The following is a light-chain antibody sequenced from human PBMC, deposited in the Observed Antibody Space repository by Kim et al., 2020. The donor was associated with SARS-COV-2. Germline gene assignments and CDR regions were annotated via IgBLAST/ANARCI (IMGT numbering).Light chain of an antibody. V-gene: IGLV3-21*03. CDR1: NIGSKS. J-gene: IGLJ2*01. Sequence: APGKTARSTCGGNNIGSKSVHWYQRKPGQAPVLVVYDDSDRPSGIPERFSGSNSGNTATLTISRVEAGDEADYYCQVWDSSSDLVVFGGGTQLTVL. CDR2: DDS. CDR3: QVWDSSSDLVV.